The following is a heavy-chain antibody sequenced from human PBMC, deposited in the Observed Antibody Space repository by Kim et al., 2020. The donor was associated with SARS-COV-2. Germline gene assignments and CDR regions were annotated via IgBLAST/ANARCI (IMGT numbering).Heavy chain of an antibody. J-gene: IGHJ4*02. CDR1: GYMFTSYG. Sequence: ASVKVSCKACGYMFTSYGFSWVRQAPGQGLEWLGWISARDGNTKYGQKVQGRVIMTTDTSTNTAYMELWSLRSDDTAMYYCARGAYGDVSLDYWGQGTLVTVSS. CDR3: ARGAYGDVSLDY. D-gene: IGHD4-17*01. V-gene: IGHV1-18*04. CDR2: ISARDGNT.